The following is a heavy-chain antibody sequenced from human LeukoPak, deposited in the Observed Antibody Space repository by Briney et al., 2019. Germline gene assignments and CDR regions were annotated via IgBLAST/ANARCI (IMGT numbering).Heavy chain of an antibody. V-gene: IGHV3-30*03. J-gene: IGHJ4*02. CDR2: ISYDGSNK. D-gene: IGHD4-23*01. CDR1: ECRFSSYG. CDR3: ATRLRWDY. Sequence: LRLPCASSECRFSSYGKHCIRQAPGNGLEWVALISYDGSNKYYADSVTGRFTISRDNSKNTLYLQMNSLRAEDTAVYYCATRLRWDYWGQGTLVTVSS.